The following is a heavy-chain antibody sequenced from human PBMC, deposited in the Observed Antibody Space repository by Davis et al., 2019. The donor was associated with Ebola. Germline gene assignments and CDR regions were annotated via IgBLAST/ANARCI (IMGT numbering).Heavy chain of an antibody. CDR2: ISGSGGST. D-gene: IGHD3-9*01. CDR1: GFTFSSYA. V-gene: IGHV3-23*01. Sequence: PGGSLRLSCAASGFTFSSYAMSWVRQAPGKGLEWVSAISGSGGSTYYADSVKGRFTISRDNSKNTLYLQMNSLRAEDTAVYYCARDLRYFDWSGLDYWGQGTLVTVSS. J-gene: IGHJ4*02. CDR3: ARDLRYFDWSGLDY.